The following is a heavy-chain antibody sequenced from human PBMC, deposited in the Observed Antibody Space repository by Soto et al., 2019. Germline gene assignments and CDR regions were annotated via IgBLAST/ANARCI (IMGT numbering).Heavy chain of an antibody. J-gene: IGHJ6*03. CDR1: GGSISSSSYY. CDR3: ARIDIISRYYYYYIDV. CDR2: IYYSGSS. D-gene: IGHD3-10*01. Sequence: QLQLQESGPGLVKPSETLSLTCTVSGGSISSSSYYWGWIRQPPGKGLEWIGSIYYSGSSYYNPSLKSRVTIAVDTSKNQFSLKLSSVTAAVTAVYYCARIDIISRYYYYYIDVWGKGTTVTVSS. V-gene: IGHV4-39*01.